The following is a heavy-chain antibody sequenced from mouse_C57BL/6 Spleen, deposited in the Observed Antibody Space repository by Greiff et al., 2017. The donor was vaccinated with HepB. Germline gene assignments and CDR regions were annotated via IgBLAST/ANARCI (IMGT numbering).Heavy chain of an antibody. CDR2: ISSGSSTI. V-gene: IGHV5-17*01. D-gene: IGHD1-1*01. J-gene: IGHJ2*01. CDR3: ARQGHYYGSTYFDY. Sequence: DVQLVESGGGLVKPGGSLKLSCAASGFTFSDYGMHWVRQAPEKGLEWVAYISSGSSTIYYADTVKGRFTISRDNAKNTLVLQMTSLRFEDTAMYYCARQGHYYGSTYFDYWGQGTTLTVSS. CDR1: GFTFSDYG.